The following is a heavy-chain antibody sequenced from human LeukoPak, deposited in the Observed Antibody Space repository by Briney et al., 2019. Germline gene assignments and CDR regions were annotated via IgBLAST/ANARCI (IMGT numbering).Heavy chain of an antibody. CDR2: ISYDGSNK. CDR3: AKDLIAGPPHYFDY. J-gene: IGHJ4*02. CDR1: GFTFSSNA. Sequence: PGRPLRLSCAASGFTFSSNAMYWVRQAPGKGLEWVAVISYDGSNKYYANSVKGRFTISRDNSKNTPYVQMNSLRAEDTAVYYCAKDLIAGPPHYFDYWGQGTLVTVSS. V-gene: IGHV3-30-3*01.